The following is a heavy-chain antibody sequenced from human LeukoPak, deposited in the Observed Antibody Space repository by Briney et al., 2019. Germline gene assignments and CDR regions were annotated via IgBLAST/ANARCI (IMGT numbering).Heavy chain of an antibody. D-gene: IGHD3-10*01. CDR1: GGSFSGYY. V-gene: IGHV4-34*01. CDR3: ARGGEYWFDP. J-gene: IGHJ5*02. CDR2: INHSGST. Sequence: NPSETLSLTCAVYGGSFSGYYWSWIRQPPGKGLEWIGEINHSGSTNYNTSLKSRVTISVDTSKNQFSLKLSSVTAADTAVYYCARGGEYWFDPWGQGTLVTVSS.